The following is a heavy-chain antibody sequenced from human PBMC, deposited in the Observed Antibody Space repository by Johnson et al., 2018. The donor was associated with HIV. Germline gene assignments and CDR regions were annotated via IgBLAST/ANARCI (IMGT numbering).Heavy chain of an antibody. Sequence: VQLVESGGGLVQPGGSLRLSCAASGFTVSSNYMNWVRQAPGKWLEWVSIIYSGGSTYYADSVKGRFTISRDSSKNTVYLQMNNLRAEDTAVYNCARGVRGVIIDWGQGTMVAVSS. CDR3: ARGVRGVIID. CDR2: IYSGGST. CDR1: GFTVSSNY. V-gene: IGHV3-66*01. D-gene: IGHD3-10*01. J-gene: IGHJ3*01.